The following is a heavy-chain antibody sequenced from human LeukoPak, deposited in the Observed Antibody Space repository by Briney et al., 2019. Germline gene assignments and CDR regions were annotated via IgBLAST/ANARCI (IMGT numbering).Heavy chain of an antibody. Sequence: SETLSLTCTVSGGSLSSYYWSWIRQPAGKGLEWIGRIYTSGSTNYNPSLKSRVTMSVDTSKNQFSLKLSSVTAADTAVYFCARGDGYIYSGMVTLNFFDSWGRGTLVTVSS. CDR2: IYTSGST. CDR1: GGSLSSYY. J-gene: IGHJ4*02. CDR3: ARGDGYIYSGMVTLNFFDS. V-gene: IGHV4-4*07. D-gene: IGHD5-24*01.